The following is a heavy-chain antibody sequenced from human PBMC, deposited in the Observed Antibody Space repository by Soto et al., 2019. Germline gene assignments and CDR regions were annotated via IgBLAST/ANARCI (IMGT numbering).Heavy chain of an antibody. CDR1: GASVKPYY. CDR2: VYSPGTV. CDR3: ARAHAYTFGPTALHGWFDP. D-gene: IGHD3-16*01. V-gene: IGHV4-4*07. J-gene: IGHJ5*02. Sequence: SSETLSLTYSVSGASVKPYYWSWIRQSAGKGLELIRRVYSPGTVNYNPCLQSRVTMSLDTSKNQVSLKLSSVTAADTAVYYCARAHAYTFGPTALHGWFDPGGHGTLVTVSS.